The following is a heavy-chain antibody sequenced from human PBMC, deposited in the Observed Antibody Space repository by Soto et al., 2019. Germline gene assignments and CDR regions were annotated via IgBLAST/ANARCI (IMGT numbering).Heavy chain of an antibody. D-gene: IGHD2-15*01. V-gene: IGHV3-30*03. CDR1: GFTFSSYG. Sequence: QVQLVESGGGVVQPGRSLRLSCAASGFTFSSYGMHWVRQAPGKGLEWVAVISYDGSNKYYADSVKGRFTISRDNSKNTLCLQMNSLRAEDTAVYYCASGTDCSGGSCYGSSSVRDYWGQGTLVTVSS. J-gene: IGHJ4*02. CDR2: ISYDGSNK. CDR3: ASGTDCSGGSCYGSSSVRDY.